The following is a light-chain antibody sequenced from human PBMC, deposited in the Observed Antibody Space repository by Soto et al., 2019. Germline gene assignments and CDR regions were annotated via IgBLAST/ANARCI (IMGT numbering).Light chain of an antibody. J-gene: IGLJ1*01. V-gene: IGLV2-14*01. CDR3: SSYTSSSTRV. Sequence: QSALTQHASVSGSPGQSITISCTGTSSDVGGYNYVSWYQQHPGKAPKLMIYDVGNRPSGVSNRFSGSKSANTASLTISGLQAEDEADYYCSSYTSSSTRVFGIGTKLTVL. CDR2: DVG. CDR1: SSDVGGYNY.